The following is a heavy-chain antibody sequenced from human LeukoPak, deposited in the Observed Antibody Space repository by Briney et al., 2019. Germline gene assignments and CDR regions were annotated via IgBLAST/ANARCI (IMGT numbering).Heavy chain of an antibody. CDR2: INSDGSST. D-gene: IGHD2-2*01. V-gene: IGHV3-74*01. CDR3: ARGRGCSSLSCYPDY. Sequence: GGSLRLSCAASGFTFSSYWMHWVRQAPGKGLVWVSRINSDGSSTSYEDSVKGRFTISRDNAKNTLYLQMNSLGAEDTALYHCARGRGCSSLSCYPDYWGQGTLVTVSS. J-gene: IGHJ4*02. CDR1: GFTFSSYW.